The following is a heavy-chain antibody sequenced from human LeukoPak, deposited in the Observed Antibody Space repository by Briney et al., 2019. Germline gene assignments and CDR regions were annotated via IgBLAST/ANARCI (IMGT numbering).Heavy chain of an antibody. CDR1: GGSFSGYY. V-gene: IGHV4-34*01. CDR2: INHSGST. J-gene: IGHJ5*02. D-gene: IGHD2-15*01. Sequence: PSETLSLTCAVYGGSFSGYYWSWIRQPPGKGLEWIGEINHSGSTNYNPSLESRVTISVDTSKNQFSLKLSSVTAADTAVYYCARGGRRSVITVVVVAAKHWFDPWGQGTLVTVSS. CDR3: ARGGRRSVITVVVVAAKHWFDP.